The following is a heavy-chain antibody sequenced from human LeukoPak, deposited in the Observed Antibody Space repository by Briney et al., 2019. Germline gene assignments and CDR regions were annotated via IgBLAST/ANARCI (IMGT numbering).Heavy chain of an antibody. J-gene: IGHJ6*02. CDR1: GFTFSSYG. V-gene: IGHV3-33*01. CDR3: AREGSSSPTGDYYYGMDV. Sequence: GGSLRLSCAASGFTFSSYGMHWVRQAPGKGLEWVAVIWYDGSNKYYADSVKGRFTISRDNSKNTLYLQMNSLRAEDTAVYCCAREGSSSPTGDYYYGMDVWGQGTTVTVSS. D-gene: IGHD2-2*01. CDR2: IWYDGSNK.